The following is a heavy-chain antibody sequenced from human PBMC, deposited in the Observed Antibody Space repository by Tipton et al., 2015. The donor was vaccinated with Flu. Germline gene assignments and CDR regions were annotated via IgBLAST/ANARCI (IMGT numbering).Heavy chain of an antibody. J-gene: IGHJ4*02. V-gene: IGHV4-39*07. Sequence: TLSLTCTVSGGSISSSRYYWGWIRQPPGKGLEWIGSIYHSGTAYYNPSLKSRVTISVDTSKNQFSLKLSSVTAADTAVYFCAREGRNSGGLDYWGQGTLVTVSS. D-gene: IGHD1-26*01. CDR2: IYHSGTA. CDR3: AREGRNSGGLDY. CDR1: GGSISSSRYY.